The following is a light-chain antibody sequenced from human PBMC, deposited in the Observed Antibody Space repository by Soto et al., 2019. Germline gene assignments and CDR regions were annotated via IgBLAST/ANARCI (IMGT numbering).Light chain of an antibody. CDR3: QQYDNWPWT. CDR1: QSISDT. V-gene: IGKV3-15*01. Sequence: EIVTTQSPGTLSVSPGGRATLSCRASQSISDTLAWYQQKPGQAPRLLIYGASTRATGFPSRFSGSGSGTDFTLTISSLQPEDFAVYYCQQYDNWPWTFGQGTKVDIK. CDR2: GAS. J-gene: IGKJ1*01.